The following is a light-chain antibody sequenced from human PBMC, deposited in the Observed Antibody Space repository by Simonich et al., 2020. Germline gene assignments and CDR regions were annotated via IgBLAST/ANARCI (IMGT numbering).Light chain of an antibody. Sequence: QSALTQPASVSGSPGQSITIPCPGTSSDVGGYNYVSWYQQNPGKAPKLMIYDVSNRPSGVSNRFSGSKSGNTASLTISGLQAEDEADYYCSSYTSSSTVVFGGGTKLTVL. V-gene: IGLV2-14*03. CDR2: DVS. CDR3: SSYTSSSTVV. J-gene: IGLJ2*01. CDR1: SSDVGGYNY.